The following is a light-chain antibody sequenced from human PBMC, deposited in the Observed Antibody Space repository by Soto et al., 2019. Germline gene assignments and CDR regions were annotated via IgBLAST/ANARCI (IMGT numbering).Light chain of an antibody. J-gene: IGLJ3*02. CDR2: NNG. CDR1: SSNVGSHY. V-gene: IGLV1-47*01. Sequence: QSVLTQPPSVSAPPGQRVTISCSGSSSNVGSHYVYWYQQLSGTAPKLLIYNNGQRPSGVPDRFSDSKSGTSASLAISGLRSEDEADYYCAVWDGSLGERLFGGGTKLTVL. CDR3: AVWDGSLGERL.